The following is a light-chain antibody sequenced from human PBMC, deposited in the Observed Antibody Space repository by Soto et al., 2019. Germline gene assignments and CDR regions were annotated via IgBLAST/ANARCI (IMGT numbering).Light chain of an antibody. V-gene: IGKV1-5*03. CDR1: QSFSNW. CDR3: QQYNSYSWT. J-gene: IGKJ1*01. Sequence: DIQMTQLPSTLFASVGDTSTFTCRASQSFSNWLAWYQQKPGKAPKFLIYKASTLESGVPSRFSGSGPGTQFTLTISSLQPDDFATYYCQQYNSYSWTFGQGTKVEIK. CDR2: KAS.